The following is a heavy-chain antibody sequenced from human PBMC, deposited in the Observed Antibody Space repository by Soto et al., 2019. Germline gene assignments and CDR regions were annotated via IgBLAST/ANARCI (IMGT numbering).Heavy chain of an antibody. CDR2: IYYSGST. Sequence: SETLSLTCTVSGGSISSGDYYWSWIRQPPGKGLEWIGYIYYSGSTYYNPSLKSRVTISVDTSKNQFSLKLSSVTAADTAVYYCDRYQPLYGMDVWGQGTTVTVSS. CDR1: GGSISSGDYY. J-gene: IGHJ6*02. D-gene: IGHD2-2*01. V-gene: IGHV4-30-4*01. CDR3: DRYQPLYGMDV.